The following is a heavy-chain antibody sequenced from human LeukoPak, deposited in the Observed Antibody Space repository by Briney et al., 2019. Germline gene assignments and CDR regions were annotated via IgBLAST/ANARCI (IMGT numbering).Heavy chain of an antibody. Sequence: GGSLRLSCAASGFTFSAHSMNWVRQAPGKGLEWVSSISSGSRYIYYADSVKGRFTISRDNAKDSLYLQMNSLRAEDTAVYYCARDREGLDYWGQGTLVTVSS. V-gene: IGHV3-21*01. J-gene: IGHJ4*02. D-gene: IGHD1-26*01. CDR3: ARDREGLDY. CDR1: GFTFSAHS. CDR2: ISSGSRYI.